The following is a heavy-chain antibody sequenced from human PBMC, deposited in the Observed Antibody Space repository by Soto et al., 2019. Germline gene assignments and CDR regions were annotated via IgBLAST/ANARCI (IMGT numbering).Heavy chain of an antibody. D-gene: IGHD1-26*01. CDR3: TSDSGMSPYSFDY. V-gene: IGHV3-15*01. CDR2: IMSKTDGGTT. J-gene: IGHJ4*02. Sequence: PGGSLRLSCATSGFTFSKAWVGWVRQAPGKGLEWVGRIMSKTDGGTTDYAAPVKGRFTISRDDSKSTLYLQMNSLKTEDTAFYYCTSDSGMSPYSFDYWCQGILVPVTS. CDR1: GFTFSKAW.